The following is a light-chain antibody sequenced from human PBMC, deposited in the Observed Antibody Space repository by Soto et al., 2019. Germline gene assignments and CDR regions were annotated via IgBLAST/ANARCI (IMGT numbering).Light chain of an antibody. V-gene: IGKV3-15*01. CDR3: QQYNNWPWT. Sequence: IVMTQSPATLSVSPGGRATLSCGASQSISDTLAWYQQKPGQAPRLLIHGASTRATGFPARFSGSGSGTDFTLTISSLQSEDFAVYYCQQYNNWPWTFGQGTKVDIK. CDR1: QSISDT. J-gene: IGKJ1*01. CDR2: GAS.